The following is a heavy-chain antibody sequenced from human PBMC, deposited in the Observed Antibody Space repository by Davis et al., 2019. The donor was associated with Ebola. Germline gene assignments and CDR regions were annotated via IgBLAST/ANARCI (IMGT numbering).Heavy chain of an antibody. Sequence: MPSETLSLTCIVSGGSISSSYYWGWIRQPPGKGLEWIGNIYFTGTTYYNPSLKSRVTIDVDTSKNRFSLKLSSVTAADTAVYNCARFRGIAAPDGFDLWGRGTLVTVSS. CDR2: IYFTGTT. J-gene: IGHJ2*01. V-gene: IGHV4-39*02. D-gene: IGHD6-13*01. CDR3: ARFRGIAAPDGFDL. CDR1: GGSISSSYY.